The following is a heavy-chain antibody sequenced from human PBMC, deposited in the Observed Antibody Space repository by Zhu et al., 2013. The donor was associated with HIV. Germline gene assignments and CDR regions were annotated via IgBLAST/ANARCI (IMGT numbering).Heavy chain of an antibody. D-gene: IGHD2-8*02. CDR3: ARVVVVYENWYFDL. V-gene: IGHV4-34*01. J-gene: IGHJ2*01. CDR2: INHSGST. Sequence: QVQLQQWGAGLLKPSETLSLTCAVYGGSFSGYYWSWIRQPPGKGLEWIGEINHSGSTNYNPSLKSRVTISVDTSKNQFSLKLSSVTAADTAVYYCARVVVVYENWYFDLWGRGTLVTVSS. CDR1: GGSFSGYY.